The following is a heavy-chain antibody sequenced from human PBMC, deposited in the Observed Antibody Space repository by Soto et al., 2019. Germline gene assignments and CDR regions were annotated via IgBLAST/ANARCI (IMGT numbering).Heavy chain of an antibody. CDR1: GFSLNTSEVG. CDR3: VYRRPATATWFDP. V-gene: IGHV2-5*02. Sequence: SGPTPVNPTQTLTPTCTFPGFSLNTSEVGVGWIRHPPGKALEWLALTFWDDDKRYSPSLKTRLSITKDTSKNQVFLTTTNMDPVDTGTYYCVYRRPATATWFDPWGQGILVTVSS. D-gene: IGHD5-18*01. CDR2: TFWDDDK. J-gene: IGHJ5*02.